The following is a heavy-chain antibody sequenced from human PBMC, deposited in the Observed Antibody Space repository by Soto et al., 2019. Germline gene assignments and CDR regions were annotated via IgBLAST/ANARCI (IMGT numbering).Heavy chain of an antibody. CDR1: GGTFSSYA. CDR2: IVPIYGAV. CDR3: ARDWVGGSWYFDL. Sequence: QVQLVQSGAEVKKPGSSVKVSCKASGGTFSSYAISWVRQAPGQGLEWMGGIVPIYGAVKSAQKLQDRVTITADESTTTVYLERNSLRADDTAVYYCARDWVGGSWYFDLWGRGTLVTVSS. J-gene: IGHJ2*01. D-gene: IGHD3-16*01. V-gene: IGHV1-69*01.